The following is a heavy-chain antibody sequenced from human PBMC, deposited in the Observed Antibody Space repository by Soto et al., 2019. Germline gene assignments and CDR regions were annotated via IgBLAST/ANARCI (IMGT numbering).Heavy chain of an antibody. CDR1: GGYISGGYYS. D-gene: IGHD5-12*01. V-gene: IGHV4-30-2*01. CDR2: IYNSGST. Sequence: SETLSLTCAVSGGYISGGYYSWSWIRQPPGKGLEWIGFIYNSGSTYYNSSLKSRVTISVDRSKNHFFLNLTSVTAADTAVYYCASSESGGGFHPLGYGMDVWGQGTTVTVSS. J-gene: IGHJ6*02. CDR3: ASSESGGGFHPLGYGMDV.